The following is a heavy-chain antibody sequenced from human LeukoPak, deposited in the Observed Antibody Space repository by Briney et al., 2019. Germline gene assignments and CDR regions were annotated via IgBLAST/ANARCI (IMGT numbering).Heavy chain of an antibody. CDR2: ITGGGGTT. D-gene: IGHD6-19*01. J-gene: IGHJ4*02. V-gene: IGHV3-23*01. CDR3: AKGSSGWYWRFDY. Sequence: GGSLRLSRAASGFTFSSYAMTWVRQAPGKGLEWVSGITGGGGTTYYADSVKGRFTISRDNSKNTLYVQMNSLRAEDTAVYYCAKGSSGWYWRFDYWGQGTLVTVSS. CDR1: GFTFSSYA.